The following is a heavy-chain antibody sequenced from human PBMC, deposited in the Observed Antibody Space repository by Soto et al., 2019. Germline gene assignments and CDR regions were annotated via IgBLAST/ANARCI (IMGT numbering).Heavy chain of an antibody. CDR2: INPNSGGT. J-gene: IGHJ6*02. D-gene: IGHD3-16*01. V-gene: IGHV1-2*04. CDR3: ARESRFDYYYYGMDV. CDR1: GYTFTGYY. Sequence: ASVKVSCKASGYTFTGYYMHWVRQAPGQGLEWMGWINPNSGGTNYAQKFQGWVTMTRDTSISTAYMELSRLRSDDTAVYYCARESRFDYYYYGMDVWGQGTTVTVSS.